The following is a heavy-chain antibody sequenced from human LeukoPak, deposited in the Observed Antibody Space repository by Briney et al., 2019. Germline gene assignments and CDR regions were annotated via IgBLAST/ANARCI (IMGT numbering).Heavy chain of an antibody. Sequence: GGSLRLSCAAPGFTFSDYYMSWIRQAPGKGLEWVSYISSSGSTIYYADSVKGRFTISRDNAKNSLYLQMNSLRAEDTAVYYCARAYPPGYSYGYFRAFDIWGQGTMVTVSS. J-gene: IGHJ3*02. D-gene: IGHD5-18*01. CDR1: GFTFSDYY. V-gene: IGHV3-11*01. CDR2: ISSSGSTI. CDR3: ARAYPPGYSYGYFRAFDI.